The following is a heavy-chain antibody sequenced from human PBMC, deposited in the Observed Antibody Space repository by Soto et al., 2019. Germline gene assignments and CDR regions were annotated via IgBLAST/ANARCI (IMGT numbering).Heavy chain of an antibody. V-gene: IGHV1-2*02. Sequence: QVPLVQSGAEVKKPGASVKVSCKTSGYPFSTYDLHWVRQAPGQGLEWMGWINPNTGATDFAQKFQGRVIMTRDTSIGTAFMELSGLRSDDTAVYYCAREQWLVFDYWGQGSLVIVSA. CDR2: INPNTGAT. CDR1: GYPFSTYD. J-gene: IGHJ4*02. CDR3: AREQWLVFDY. D-gene: IGHD6-19*01.